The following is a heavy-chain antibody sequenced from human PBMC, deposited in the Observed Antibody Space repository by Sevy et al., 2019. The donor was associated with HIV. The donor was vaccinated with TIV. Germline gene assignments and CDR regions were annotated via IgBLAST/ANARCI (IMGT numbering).Heavy chain of an antibody. Sequence: SETLSLTCTVSGGSMSSYYWSWIRQPPGKGLEWIGYIYYIGGTNYNPSLKSRVTISVDTSKNQFSLKLSSVTAADTAVYYCARVRQQLVGSLDYWGQGTLVTVSS. V-gene: IGHV4-59*01. D-gene: IGHD6-13*01. CDR1: GGSMSSYY. J-gene: IGHJ4*02. CDR3: ARVRQQLVGSLDY. CDR2: IYYIGGT.